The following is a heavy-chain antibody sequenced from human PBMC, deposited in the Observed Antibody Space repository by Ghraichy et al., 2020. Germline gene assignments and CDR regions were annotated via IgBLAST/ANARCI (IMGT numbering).Heavy chain of an antibody. J-gene: IGHJ4*02. CDR1: GFTFSTNA. V-gene: IGHV3-23*01. CDR2: IGSGGTT. D-gene: IGHD3-3*02. CDR3: AKSRGGIFGVVYELDY. Sequence: GGSLRLSCAASGFTFSTNAMSWVRQAPGKGLEWVSGIGSGGTTNYADSVKGRFTISRDNSKNTLYLQMNSLRVEDTAVYYCAKSRGGIFGVVYELDYWGQGTLVTVSS.